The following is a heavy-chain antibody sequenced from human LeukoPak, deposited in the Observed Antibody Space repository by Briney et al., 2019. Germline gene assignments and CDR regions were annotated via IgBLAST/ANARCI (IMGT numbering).Heavy chain of an antibody. J-gene: IGHJ5*02. CDR2: IYYSGST. Sequence: SETLSLTCTVSGGSISSSSYYWGWNRQPPGKGLEWIGSIYYSGSTYYNPSLKSRVTISVDTSKNQFSLKLSSVTAADTAVYYCAREAGYNWNDGDWFDPWGQGTLVTVSS. CDR1: GGSISSSSYY. V-gene: IGHV4-39*07. D-gene: IGHD1-1*01. CDR3: AREAGYNWNDGDWFDP.